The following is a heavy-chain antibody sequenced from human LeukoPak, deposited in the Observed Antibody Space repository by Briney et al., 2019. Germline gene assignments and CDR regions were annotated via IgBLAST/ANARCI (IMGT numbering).Heavy chain of an antibody. V-gene: IGHV4-59*08. CDR1: GGSISSYY. CDR2: IYYSGST. Sequence: SSETLSLTCTVSGGSISSYYWSWIRQPPGKGLEWLGYIYYSGSTNYNPSLKSRVTISVDTSKNQFSLKLSSVTAADTAVYYCARRPPRTPTYGMDVWGQGTTVTVSS. D-gene: IGHD1-14*01. J-gene: IGHJ6*02. CDR3: ARRPPRTPTYGMDV.